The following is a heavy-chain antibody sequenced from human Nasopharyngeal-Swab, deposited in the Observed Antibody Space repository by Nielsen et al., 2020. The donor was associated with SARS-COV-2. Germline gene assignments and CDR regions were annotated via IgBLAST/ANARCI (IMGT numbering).Heavy chain of an antibody. D-gene: IGHD3/OR15-3a*01. CDR2: VFNSGST. V-gene: IGHV4-59*01. CDR1: GGSMNSYY. J-gene: IGHJ4*02. CDR3: ARVQVDDDFWTGYHFDY. Sequence: GSLRLSCTVSGGSMNSYYWYWIRQPPGKGLEWNGYVFNSGSTEYSPSLKRRATISVDTSNNQFSLKLSSVTAADTAVYFCARVQVDDDFWTGYHFDYWGQGTLVTVSS.